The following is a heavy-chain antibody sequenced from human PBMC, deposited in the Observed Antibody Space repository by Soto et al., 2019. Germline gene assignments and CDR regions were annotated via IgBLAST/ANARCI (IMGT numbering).Heavy chain of an antibody. D-gene: IGHD4-17*01. CDR1: GFTFSNAW. CDR2: IKRNADGGTA. J-gene: IGHJ4*02. CDR3: TTAATTVATIDY. Sequence: EVQLVESGGGLVKPGGSLRLSCAASGFTFSNAWMSWVRQAPGKGLEWVGRIKRNADGGTADYAAPVKGRFTISRDDSKNTLYLQMNSLKTEDTPVYYCTTAATTVATIDYWGQGTLVTVSS. V-gene: IGHV3-15*01.